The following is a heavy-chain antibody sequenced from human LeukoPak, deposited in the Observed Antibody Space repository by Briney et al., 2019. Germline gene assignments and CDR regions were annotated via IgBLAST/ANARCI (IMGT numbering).Heavy chain of an antibody. CDR2: INHSGST. Sequence: SETLSLTCAVYGGSFTGNYWRWIRQPPGKGLEWIGEINHSGSTKYNPSLKSRVTMSVDASTNQFFLRLTSVTAADTAVYYCACNAVRYSAYDREEDPPDIWGQGTMVTVSS. CDR1: GGSFTGNY. CDR3: ACNAVRYSAYDREEDPPDI. V-gene: IGHV4-34*01. J-gene: IGHJ3*02. D-gene: IGHD5-12*01.